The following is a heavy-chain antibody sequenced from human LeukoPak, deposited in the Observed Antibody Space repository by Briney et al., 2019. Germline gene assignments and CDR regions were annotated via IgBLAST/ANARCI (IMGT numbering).Heavy chain of an antibody. CDR1: GGSISSGSYY. Sequence: SETLSLTCTVSGGSISSGSYYWSWIRQPAGKGLEWIGRIYTSGSTNYNPSLNSRVAISVDTSNNQFSLKLSSVTAADTAVYYCASSRHSYFDYWGQGTLVTVSS. CDR3: ASSRHSYFDY. D-gene: IGHD2-21*01. V-gene: IGHV4-61*02. CDR2: IYTSGST. J-gene: IGHJ4*02.